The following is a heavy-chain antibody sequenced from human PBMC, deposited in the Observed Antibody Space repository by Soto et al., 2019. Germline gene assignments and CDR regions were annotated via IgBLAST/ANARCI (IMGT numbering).Heavy chain of an antibody. CDR1: GGSISSYY. D-gene: IGHD3-10*01. J-gene: IGHJ5*02. CDR2: ISTSGTT. Sequence: LSLTCTVSGGSISSYYWTWIRQPAGKGLEWIGRISTSGTTNYNPSLKSRVTMSVDTSKNQFSLKLNSVTAADTAVYYCARDRTVRGDWFDPWGQGTLVTVSS. V-gene: IGHV4-4*07. CDR3: ARDRTVRGDWFDP.